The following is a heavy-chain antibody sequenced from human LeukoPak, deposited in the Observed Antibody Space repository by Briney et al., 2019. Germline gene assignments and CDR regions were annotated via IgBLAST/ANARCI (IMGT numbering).Heavy chain of an antibody. J-gene: IGHJ3*02. V-gene: IGHV4-34*01. CDR2: INHSGST. D-gene: IGHD2-15*01. CDR3: ASRKNRPYGGNPRDAFDI. Sequence: KASETLSLTCAVYGGSFSGYYWSWIRQPPGKGLEWIGEINHSGSTNYNPSLKSRVTISVDTSKNQFSLKLSSVTAADTAVYYCASRKNRPYGGNPRDAFDIWGQGTMVTVSS. CDR1: GGSFSGYY.